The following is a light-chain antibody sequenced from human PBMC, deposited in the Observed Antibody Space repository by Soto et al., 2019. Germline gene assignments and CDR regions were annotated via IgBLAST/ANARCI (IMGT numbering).Light chain of an antibody. J-gene: IGKJ4*01. CDR2: AAS. Sequence: DIQMTQSPSSLSASVGDRVTITCRASQGIRNDLGWYQQKPGKAPKRLIYAASRLQSGVPSRFSGSGYGTECTLLISSRQRAEFGTYYCRQQNSDPSLTFGGGTKLEIK. CDR1: QGIRND. V-gene: IGKV1-17*01. CDR3: RQQNSDPSLT.